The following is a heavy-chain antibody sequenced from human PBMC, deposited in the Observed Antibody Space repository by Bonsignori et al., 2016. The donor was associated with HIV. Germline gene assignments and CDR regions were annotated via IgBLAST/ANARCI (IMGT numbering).Heavy chain of an antibody. Sequence: VRQAPGKGLEWVSLISGSGGSTYSADSVKGRFTISRDNSKNTLYLQMNSLRAEDTAVYYCAKDSGSYTSLDYWGQGTLVTVSS. CDR2: ISGSGGST. J-gene: IGHJ4*02. V-gene: IGHV3-23*01. CDR3: AKDSGSYTSLDY. D-gene: IGHD1-26*01.